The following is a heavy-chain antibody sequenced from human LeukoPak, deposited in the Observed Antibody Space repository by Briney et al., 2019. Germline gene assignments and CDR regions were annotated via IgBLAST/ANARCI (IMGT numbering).Heavy chain of an antibody. J-gene: IGHJ6*02. CDR3: ARGGYCSSTSCYRGNYYYYYGMDV. CDR2: INHSGST. D-gene: IGHD2-2*01. Sequence: SETLSLTCAVYGGSFSGYYWSWIRQPSGKGLEWIGEINHSGSTNYNPSLKSRVTISVDTSKNQFSLKLSSVTAADTAVYYCARGGYCSSTSCYRGNYYYYYGMDVWGQGTTVTVSS. V-gene: IGHV4-34*01. CDR1: GGSFSGYY.